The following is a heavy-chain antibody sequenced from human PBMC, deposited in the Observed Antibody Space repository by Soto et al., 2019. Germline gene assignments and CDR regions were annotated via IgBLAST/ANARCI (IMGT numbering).Heavy chain of an antibody. CDR2: IYYSGST. CDR3: ARGGGYCSGGSCYPTLGYYYGMDV. D-gene: IGHD2-15*01. V-gene: IGHV4-61*01. Sequence: SETLSLTCTVSGGSVSSGSYYWSWIRQPPGKGLEWIGYIYYSGSTNYNPSLKSRVTISVDTSKNQFSLKLSSVTAADTAVYYCARGGGYCSGGSCYPTLGYYYGMDVWGQGTTVTVSS. J-gene: IGHJ6*02. CDR1: GGSVSSGSYY.